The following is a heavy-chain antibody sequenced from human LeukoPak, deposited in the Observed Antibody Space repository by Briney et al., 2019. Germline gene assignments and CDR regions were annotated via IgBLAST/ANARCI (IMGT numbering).Heavy chain of an antibody. Sequence: ASVKVSCKASGYTFTNYGISWVRQAPGQGLEWMGWISGYNGYTHYAQKLQGRVTMTTDTSTSTAYMELRSLRSDDTAVYYCARVPYSSGWYGDAFDIWGQGTMVTVSS. D-gene: IGHD6-19*01. CDR2: ISGYNGYT. J-gene: IGHJ3*02. V-gene: IGHV1-18*01. CDR1: GYTFTNYG. CDR3: ARVPYSSGWYGDAFDI.